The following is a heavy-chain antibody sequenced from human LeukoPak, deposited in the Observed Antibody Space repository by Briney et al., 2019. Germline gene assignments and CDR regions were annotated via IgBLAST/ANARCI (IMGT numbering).Heavy chain of an antibody. CDR2: ISSTSTYI. J-gene: IGHJ4*02. D-gene: IGHD1-14*01. V-gene: IGHV3-21*01. CDR3: ARWDRFHGV. CDR1: GFTFSTYS. Sequence: GGSLRLSCAASGFTFSTYSMNWVRQAPGKGLKWVSSISSTSTYIYYADSVKGRFTISRDNAKNSLYLQMNNLRAEDTAVYYCARWDRFHGVWGQGTLVTVSS.